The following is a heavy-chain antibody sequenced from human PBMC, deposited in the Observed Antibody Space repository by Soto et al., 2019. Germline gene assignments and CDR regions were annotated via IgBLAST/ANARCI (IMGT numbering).Heavy chain of an antibody. CDR1: GLPVAGSY. J-gene: IGHJ6*02. CDR3: VRPLPSGQTHARDV. D-gene: IGHD3-10*01. CDR2: IYNDGTT. Sequence: SGGSLRLSCVASGLPVAGSYMAWVRQAPGKGLEWVSVIYNDGTTYYSQSVEGRFTISRDTSKNTLYLQMDRLRDEDTAVYYCVRPLPSGQTHARDVWGQGTTVTVSS. V-gene: IGHV3-53*01.